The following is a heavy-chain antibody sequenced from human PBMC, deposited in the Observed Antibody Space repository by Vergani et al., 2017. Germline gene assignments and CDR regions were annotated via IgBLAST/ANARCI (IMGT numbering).Heavy chain of an antibody. J-gene: IGHJ6*03. V-gene: IGHV3-23*01. CDR2: ISGSGGST. Sequence: EVQLLKSGGGLVQPGGSLRLSCAASGFTFSSYAMSWVRQAPGKGLEWVSAISGSGGSTYYADSVKGRFTISRDNSKNTLYLQMNSLRAEDTAVYYCAKDESADSGSSGWYSDYYYYYMDVWGKGTTVTVSS. CDR1: GFTFSSYA. D-gene: IGHD6-19*01. CDR3: AKDESADSGSSGWYSDYYYYYMDV.